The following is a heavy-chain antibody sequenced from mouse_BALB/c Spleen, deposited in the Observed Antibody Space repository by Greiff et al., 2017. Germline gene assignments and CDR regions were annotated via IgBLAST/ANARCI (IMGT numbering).Heavy chain of an antibody. CDR2: ISTYYGNT. D-gene: IGHD2-1*01. J-gene: IGHJ4*01. CDR1: GYTFTDYA. V-gene: IGHV1-67*01. CDR3: ASPYGNYYAMDY. Sequence: QVQLQQSGPELVRPGVSVKISCKGSGYTFTDYAMHWVKQSHAKSLEWIGVISTYYGNTNYNQKFKGKATMTVDKSSSTAYMELARLTSEDSAIYYYASPYGNYYAMDYWGQGTSVTVSS.